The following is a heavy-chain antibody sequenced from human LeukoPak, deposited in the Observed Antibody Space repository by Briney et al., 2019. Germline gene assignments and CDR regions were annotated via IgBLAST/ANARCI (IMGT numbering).Heavy chain of an antibody. D-gene: IGHD3-10*01. V-gene: IGHV3-53*01. CDR2: IYSDGST. CDR1: GFTVSSNY. J-gene: IGHJ6*02. CDR3: ARDYGRSRDYGMDV. Sequence: GGSLRLSCAASGFTVSSNYMSWVRQTPGKGLEWVSVIYSDGSTYYADSVKGRFTISRDNAKNTLYLQMNSLRAEDTAVYFCARDYGRSRDYGMDVWGQGTTVTVSS.